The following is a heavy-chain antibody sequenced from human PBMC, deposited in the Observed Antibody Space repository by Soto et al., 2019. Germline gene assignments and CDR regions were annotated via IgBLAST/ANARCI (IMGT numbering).Heavy chain of an antibody. Sequence: QVQLQESGPGLVKPSQTLSLTCTVSGGSISSGDYYWSWIRQPPGKGLEWIGYIDYSGSTYYNPSLKSRVTISVVTSRSQCSLKMSSVTAADTAVYYCARVGGFGATTIDYWGQGTLVTVSS. J-gene: IGHJ4*02. CDR3: ARVGGFGATTIDY. CDR2: IDYSGST. CDR1: GGSISSGDYY. V-gene: IGHV4-30-4*01. D-gene: IGHD3-10*01.